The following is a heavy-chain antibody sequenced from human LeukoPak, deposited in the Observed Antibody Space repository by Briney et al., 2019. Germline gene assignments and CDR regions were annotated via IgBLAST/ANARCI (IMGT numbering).Heavy chain of an antibody. D-gene: IGHD6-19*01. J-gene: IGHJ4*02. CDR2: ISYDGSNK. V-gene: IGHV3-30*18. CDR3: TKMHGTGWYFFGN. Sequence: GGSLRLSCAASGFSFRSYAMHWVRQAPGRGLGWVAAISYDGSNKYYADSLKGRFTISRDDSKNTLYLQMNSLRAEDTAVYYCTKMHGTGWYFFGNWGQGTRVTVSS. CDR1: GFSFRSYA.